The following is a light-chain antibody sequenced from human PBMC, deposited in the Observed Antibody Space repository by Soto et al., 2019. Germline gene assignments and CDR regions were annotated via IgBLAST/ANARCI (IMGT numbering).Light chain of an antibody. Sequence: EIVMTQSPATLSVSPGERATLSCRASQSVSSNLAWYQQKPGQAPKLLIYDASTLDSGVPSRFSGSGSGTEFTLTISSLQPDDFATYYCQQYNSYSFGQGTRLEIK. V-gene: IGKV3-15*01. J-gene: IGKJ5*01. CDR1: QSVSSN. CDR2: DAS. CDR3: QQYNSYS.